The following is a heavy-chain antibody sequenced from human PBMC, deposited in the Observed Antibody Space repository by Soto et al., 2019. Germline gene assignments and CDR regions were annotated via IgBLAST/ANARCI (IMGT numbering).Heavy chain of an antibody. CDR2: ISYDGSNK. V-gene: IGHV3-30-3*01. D-gene: IGHD6-6*01. CDR3: ARIEYSSSFPAFSYFDY. CDR1: GFTFSSYA. Sequence: GGSLRLSCAASGFTFSSYAMHWVRQAPGKGLEWVAVISYDGSNKYYADSVKGRFTISRDNSKNTLYLQMNSLRAEDTAVYYCARIEYSSSFPAFSYFDYWGQGTLVTVSS. J-gene: IGHJ4*02.